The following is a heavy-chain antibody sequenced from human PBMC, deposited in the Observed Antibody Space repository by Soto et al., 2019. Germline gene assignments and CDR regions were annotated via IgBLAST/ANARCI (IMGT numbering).Heavy chain of an antibody. CDR3: AREELETTYGMDV. CDR2: ISSSSSYI. J-gene: IGHJ6*02. CDR1: GFTFSSYG. D-gene: IGHD1-1*01. Sequence: PGGSLRLSCAASGFTFSSYGMSWVRQAPGEGLEWVSAISSSSSYIYYADSVKGRFTISRDNAKNSLYLQMNSLRAEDTAVYYCAREELETTYGMDVWGQGTTVTVSS. V-gene: IGHV3-21*01.